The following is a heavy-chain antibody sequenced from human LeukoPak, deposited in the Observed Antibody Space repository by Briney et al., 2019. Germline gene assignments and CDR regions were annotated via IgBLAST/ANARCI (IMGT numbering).Heavy chain of an antibody. V-gene: IGHV3-30*02. J-gene: IGHJ4*02. CDR1: GFIFHIYG. CDR3: ARDLRSAGHTYDY. CDR2: IRYDATST. D-gene: IGHD3-16*02. Sequence: GGSLRLSCAASGFIFHIYGMHWVRQAPGKGLEWLAFIRYDATSTSYADSVKGRFTISRDDAKNSLYQQMNSLRAEDGAVYYCARDLRSAGHTYDYWGQGTLVTVSS.